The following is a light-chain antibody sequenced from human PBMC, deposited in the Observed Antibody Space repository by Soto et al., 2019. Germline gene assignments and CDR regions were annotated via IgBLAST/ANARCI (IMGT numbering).Light chain of an antibody. CDR3: QRRSSWPLT. V-gene: IGKV3-11*01. Sequence: EIVLTQSPATLSLSPGERATLSCRASQSVGRYFAWYQQKPGQAPRLLIYDAFSRATGIPARFSGSGSGTDFTLTISSLEPEDFAVYFCQRRSSWPLTFGGGTMVEIK. CDR1: QSVGRY. CDR2: DAF. J-gene: IGKJ4*01.